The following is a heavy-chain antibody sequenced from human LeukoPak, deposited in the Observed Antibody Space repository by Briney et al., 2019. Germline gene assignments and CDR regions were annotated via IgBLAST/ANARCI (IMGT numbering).Heavy chain of an antibody. V-gene: IGHV3-66*01. D-gene: IGHD3-22*01. J-gene: IGHJ4*02. CDR2: IYSGGST. CDR3: ARSTYYYDSSGYLPSYYFDY. Sequence: GGSLRLSCAASGFTFSSNYMSWVRQAPGKGLEWVSVIYSGGSTYYADSVKGRFTISRDNSKNTLYLQMNSLRAEDTAVYYCARSTYYYDSSGYLPSYYFDYWGQGTLVTVSS. CDR1: GFTFSSNY.